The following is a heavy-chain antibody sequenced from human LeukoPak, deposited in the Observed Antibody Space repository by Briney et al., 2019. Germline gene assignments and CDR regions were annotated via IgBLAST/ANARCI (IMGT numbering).Heavy chain of an antibody. V-gene: IGHV1-46*01. J-gene: IGHJ4*02. CDR1: GYTFTSYY. D-gene: IGHD2-21*02. CDR3: ARGIVVVTADPYYFDY. Sequence: GASVKVSCKASGYTFTSYYMHWVRQAPGQGLEWMGIINPSGGSTSYAQKFQGRVTMTRDTSTSTVYMELSSLRSEDTAVYYCARGIVVVTADPYYFDYWGQGTLVTVSS. CDR2: INPSGGST.